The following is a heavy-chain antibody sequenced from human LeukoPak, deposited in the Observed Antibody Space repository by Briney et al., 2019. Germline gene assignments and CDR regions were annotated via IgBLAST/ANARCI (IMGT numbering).Heavy chain of an antibody. CDR2: ISYDGSNK. J-gene: IGHJ6*03. CDR3: AKEQNYDILTGYYTRYYYMDV. D-gene: IGHD3-9*01. Sequence: GGSLRLSCAASGFTFSSYGMHWVRQAPGKGLEWVAVISYDGSNKYYADSVKGRFTISRDNSKNTLYLQMNSLRAEDTAVYYCAKEQNYDILTGYYTRYYYMDVWGKGTTVTVSS. V-gene: IGHV3-30*18. CDR1: GFTFSSYG.